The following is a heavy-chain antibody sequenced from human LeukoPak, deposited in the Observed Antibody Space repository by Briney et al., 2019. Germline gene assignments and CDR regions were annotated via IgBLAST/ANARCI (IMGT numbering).Heavy chain of an antibody. Sequence: GGSLRLSCAASGFTFSSFGMHWVRQAPGKGLEWVAFIRYDGTNKYYADSVRGRFTISRDNSKNALYLQMNSLRAEDTAIYYCAKSFGPVIAAAGTGADWGQGTLVTVSS. J-gene: IGHJ4*02. CDR3: AKSFGPVIAAAGTGAD. CDR1: GFTFSSFG. D-gene: IGHD6-13*01. CDR2: IRYDGTNK. V-gene: IGHV3-30*02.